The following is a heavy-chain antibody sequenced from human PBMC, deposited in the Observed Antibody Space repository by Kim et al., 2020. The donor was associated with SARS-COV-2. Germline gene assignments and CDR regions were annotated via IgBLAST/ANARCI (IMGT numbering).Heavy chain of an antibody. Sequence: SETLSLTCTVSGGSISSSSYYWGWIRQPPGKGLEWIGSIYYSGSTYYNPSLKSRVTISVDTSKNQFSLKLSSVTAADTAVYYCARVAGITIFGVVILSGFDYWGQGTLVTVSS. CDR1: GGSISSSSYY. V-gene: IGHV4-39*01. J-gene: IGHJ4*02. D-gene: IGHD3-3*01. CDR3: ARVAGITIFGVVILSGFDY. CDR2: IYYSGST.